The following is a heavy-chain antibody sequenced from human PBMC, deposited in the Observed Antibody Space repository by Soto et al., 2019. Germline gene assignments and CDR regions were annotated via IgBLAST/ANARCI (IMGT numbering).Heavy chain of an antibody. J-gene: IGHJ3*02. CDR3: ARTPDI. CDR1: GRSVRCYP. V-gene: IGHV4-30-2*01. Sequence: SETLYLTCTITGRSVRCYPWNWIRQPPGKGLEWIGYIYHSGSTYYNPSLKSRVTISVDRSKNQFSLKLSSVTAADTAVYYCARTPDIWGQGTMVTVSS. CDR2: IYHSGST.